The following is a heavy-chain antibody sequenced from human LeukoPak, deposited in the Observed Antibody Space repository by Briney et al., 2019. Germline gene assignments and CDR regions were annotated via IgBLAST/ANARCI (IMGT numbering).Heavy chain of an antibody. D-gene: IGHD6-19*01. J-gene: IGHJ4*02. V-gene: IGHV3-30*02. CDR3: ARDRGWAVDF. CDR1: GFTFSSYA. CDR2: IQSDGGNK. Sequence: GGSLRLSCAASGFTFSSYAMSWVRQAPGKGLEWVASIQSDGGNKYYADSMKGRFTISKDNSKNTVDMEMNSLRAEDTAVYYCARDRGWAVDFWGQGALVTVSS.